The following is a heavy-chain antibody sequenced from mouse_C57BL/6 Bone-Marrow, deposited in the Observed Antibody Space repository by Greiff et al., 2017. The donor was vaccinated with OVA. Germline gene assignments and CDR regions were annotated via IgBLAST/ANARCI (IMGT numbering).Heavy chain of an antibody. CDR2: INPSSGYT. V-gene: IGHV1-4*01. Sequence: QVQLQQSGAELARPGASVKMSCKASGYTFTSYTMHWVKQRPGQGLEWIGYINPSSGYTKYNQKFKDKATLTADKSSSTAYMQLSSLTSEDSAVYYCARGNNKHGGYYYAMDDWGQGTSVTVSS. CDR3: ARGNNKHGGYYYAMDD. J-gene: IGHJ4*01. CDR1: GYTFTSYT.